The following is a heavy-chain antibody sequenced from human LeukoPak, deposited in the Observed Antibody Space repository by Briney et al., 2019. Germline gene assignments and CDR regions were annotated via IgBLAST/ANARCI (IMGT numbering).Heavy chain of an antibody. CDR2: ISGSGGST. CDR1: GFTFSSYA. J-gene: IGHJ4*02. CDR3: ARDNGSGWYYFDY. V-gene: IGHV3-23*01. Sequence: GGSLRLSCAASGFTFSSYAMSWVRQAPGQGLEWVSAISGSGGSTYYADSVKGRFTISRDNSKNTLYLQMNSLRREDTAVYYCARDNGSGWYYFDYWGQGTLVTVSS. D-gene: IGHD6-19*01.